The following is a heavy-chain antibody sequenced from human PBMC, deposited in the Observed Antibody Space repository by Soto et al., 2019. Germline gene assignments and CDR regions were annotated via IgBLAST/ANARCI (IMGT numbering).Heavy chain of an antibody. J-gene: IGHJ3*02. D-gene: IGHD3-22*01. CDR1: GGSISSSNW. CDR2: IYHSGST. V-gene: IGHV4-4*02. CDR3: ARGRRSSGRHDAFDI. Sequence: PSETLSLTCAVSGGSISSSNWWSWVRQPPGKGLEWIGEIYHSGSTNYNPSLKSRVTISVDKSKNQFSLKLSSVTAADTAVYYCARGRRSSGRHDAFDIWGQGTMVTVSS.